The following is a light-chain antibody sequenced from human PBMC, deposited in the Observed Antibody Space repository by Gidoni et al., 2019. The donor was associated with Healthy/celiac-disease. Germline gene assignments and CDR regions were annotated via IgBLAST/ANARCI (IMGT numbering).Light chain of an antibody. CDR2: GKN. Sequence: SSELTQDPAVSVALGQTVKITCQGDSLRSYYARWYQQKHGQSPVLVIYGKNNRASGIPDRFSGSSSGNTASLTITGAQAEDEADYYCNSRDSSGNQLGVFGGGTKLTVL. J-gene: IGLJ2*01. CDR3: NSRDSSGNQLGV. V-gene: IGLV3-19*01. CDR1: SLRSYY.